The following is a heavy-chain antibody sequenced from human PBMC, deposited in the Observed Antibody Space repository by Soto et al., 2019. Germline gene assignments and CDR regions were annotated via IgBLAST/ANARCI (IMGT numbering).Heavy chain of an antibody. CDR3: VVVPAAPPDNWFDP. Sequence: QLQLQESGPGLVKPSETLSLTCTVSGGSISSSSYYWGWIRQPPGKGLEWIGSIYYSGSTYYNPSLKSRVTISVDTSKNQFSLKLSSVTAADTAVYYCVVVPAAPPDNWFDPWGQGTLVTVSS. J-gene: IGHJ5*02. V-gene: IGHV4-39*01. CDR1: GGSISSSSYY. D-gene: IGHD2-2*01. CDR2: IYYSGST.